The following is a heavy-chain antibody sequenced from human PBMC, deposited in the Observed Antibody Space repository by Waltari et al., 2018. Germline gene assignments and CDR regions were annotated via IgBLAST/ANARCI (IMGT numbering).Heavy chain of an antibody. CDR3: ALTPYDSSGYYWYFDL. V-gene: IGHV1-69*01. Sequence: QVQLVQSGAEVKKPGSSVKVSCKASGGTFSSYAISWVRKAPGQGLAWMGGIIPIFGTSNYAQKFQGRVTITADESTRTSYMELSSLRSEDTAVYYCALTPYDSSGYYWYFDLWGRGTLVTVSS. D-gene: IGHD3-22*01. CDR2: IIPIFGTS. J-gene: IGHJ2*01. CDR1: GGTFSSYA.